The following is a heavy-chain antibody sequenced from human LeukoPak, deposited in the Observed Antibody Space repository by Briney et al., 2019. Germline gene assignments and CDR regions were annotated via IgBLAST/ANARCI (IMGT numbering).Heavy chain of an antibody. J-gene: IGHJ4*02. CDR3: ARDPIVVVTGFDY. CDR1: GFTFSSYE. D-gene: IGHD2-21*02. Sequence: PGGSLRLSCAASGFTFSSYEMNWVRQAPGKGLEWVSYISSSGSTIYYADSVKGRFTISRDNAKNSLYLQMNSLRAEDTAVYYCARDPIVVVTGFDYWGQGTLVTVSS. V-gene: IGHV3-48*03. CDR2: ISSSGSTI.